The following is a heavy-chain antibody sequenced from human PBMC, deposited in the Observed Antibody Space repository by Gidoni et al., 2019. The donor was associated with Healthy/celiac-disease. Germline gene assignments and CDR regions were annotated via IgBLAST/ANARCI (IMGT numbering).Heavy chain of an antibody. J-gene: IGHJ6*02. CDR1: GYTFTSYA. D-gene: IGHD3-10*01. V-gene: IGHV1-3*01. CDR2: INAGNGNT. Sequence: QVQLVQSGAEVKKPGASVKVSCKASGYTFTSYAMHWVRQAPGQRLEWMGWINAGNGNTKYSQKFQGRVTITRDTSASTAYMELSSLRSEDTAVYYCARSELLWFGELLYYGMDVWGQGTTVTVSS. CDR3: ARSELLWFGELLYYGMDV.